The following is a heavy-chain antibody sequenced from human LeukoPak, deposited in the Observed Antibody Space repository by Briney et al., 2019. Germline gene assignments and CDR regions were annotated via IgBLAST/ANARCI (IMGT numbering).Heavy chain of an antibody. V-gene: IGHV3-21*03. Sequence: PGGSLRLSCAASGFTFSSYSMNWVRQAPGKGLEWVSSISSSSSYIYYADSVKGRFTISRDNAKNSLYLQVNSLKTEDTAVYYCTGSFGELSFFAHWGQGTLVTVSS. D-gene: IGHD3-10*01. J-gene: IGHJ4*02. CDR2: ISSSSSYI. CDR1: GFTFSSYS. CDR3: TGSFGELSFFAH.